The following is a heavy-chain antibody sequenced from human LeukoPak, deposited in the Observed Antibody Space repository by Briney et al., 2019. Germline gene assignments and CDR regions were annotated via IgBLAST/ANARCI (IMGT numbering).Heavy chain of an antibody. J-gene: IGHJ6*02. CDR2: ISGSADYT. D-gene: IGHD2-21*01. Sequence: RGGSQRLSCAASGFIVSSHYMSWVRQAPGKGLEWVSGISGSADYTYYADSVKGQFTISRDNSKNTLYLEMNSLRAEDTALYYCARDRCGASWVYGLDVWGQGTMDSVSS. V-gene: IGHV3-23*01. CDR3: ARDRCGASWVYGLDV. CDR1: GFIVSSHY.